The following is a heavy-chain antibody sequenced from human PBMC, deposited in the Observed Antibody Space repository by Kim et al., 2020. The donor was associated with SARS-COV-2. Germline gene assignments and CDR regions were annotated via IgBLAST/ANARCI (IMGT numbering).Heavy chain of an antibody. CDR1: GFTFSSYA. J-gene: IGHJ4*02. CDR3: AKERPIIAAADEWYDY. Sequence: GGSLRLSCAASGFTFSSYAMSWARQAPGKGLEWVSAISGSGGSTYYADSVKGRFTISRDNSKNTLYLQMNGLRAEDTAVYYCAKERPIIAAADEWYDYWGQGTLVTVSS. V-gene: IGHV3-23*01. D-gene: IGHD6-13*01. CDR2: ISGSGGST.